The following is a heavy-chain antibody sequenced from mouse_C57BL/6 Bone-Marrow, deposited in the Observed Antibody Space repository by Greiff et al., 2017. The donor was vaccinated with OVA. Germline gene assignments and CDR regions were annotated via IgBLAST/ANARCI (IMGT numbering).Heavy chain of an antibody. J-gene: IGHJ1*03. CDR2: IFPGSGST. CDR3: AREEIYYLPYFEV. CDR1: GYTFTDYY. V-gene: IGHV1-75*01. D-gene: IGHD1-1*01. Sequence: VKLQESGPELVKPGASVKISCKASGYTFTDYYINWVKQRPGQGLEWIGWIFPGSGSTYYNEKFKGKATLTVDKSSSTAYMLLSSLTSEDSAVYFCAREEIYYLPYFEVWGTGTTVTVSS.